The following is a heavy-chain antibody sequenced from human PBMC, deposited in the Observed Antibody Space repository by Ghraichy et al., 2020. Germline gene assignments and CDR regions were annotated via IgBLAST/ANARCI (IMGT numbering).Heavy chain of an antibody. J-gene: IGHJ3*02. CDR2: IYYSGST. D-gene: IGHD3-3*01. V-gene: IGHV4-30-4*07. CDR3: ARGGGDLRFLEWLLPRDAFDI. Sequence: SQTLSLTCAVSGGSISSGGYSWSWIRQPPGKGLEWIGYIYYSGSTYYNPSLKSRVTISVDTSKNQFSLKLSSVTAADTAVYYCARGGGDLRFLEWLLPRDAFDIGVQGTMVTVSS. CDR1: GGSISSGGYS.